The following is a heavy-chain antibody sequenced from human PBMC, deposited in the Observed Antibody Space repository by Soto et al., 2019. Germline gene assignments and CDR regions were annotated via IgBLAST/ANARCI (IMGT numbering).Heavy chain of an antibody. CDR1: GDSVSSNSAA. V-gene: IGHV6-1*01. J-gene: IGHJ6*02. CDR3: ARDLIARSIAAAGIKRDYYYGMDV. D-gene: IGHD6-13*01. CDR2: TYYRSKWYN. Sequence: SQTLSLTCAISGDSVSSNSAAWNWIRQSPSRGLEWLGRTYYRSKWYNDYAVSVKSRITINPDTSKNQFSLQLNSVTPEDTAVYYCARDLIARSIAAAGIKRDYYYGMDVWGQGTTVTVSS.